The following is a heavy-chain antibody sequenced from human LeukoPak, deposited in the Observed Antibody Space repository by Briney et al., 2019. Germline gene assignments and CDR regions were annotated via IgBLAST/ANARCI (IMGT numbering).Heavy chain of an antibody. CDR3: ARRRIEMATMYLDY. Sequence: PGGSPRLSCAASGFTFNNYAMGWVRQAPGKGLEWVSVISGSSAGIKYADSVKGRFTISRDNAKNSLYLQMNSLRAEDTAVYYCARRRIEMATMYLDYWGQGTLVTVSS. CDR2: ISGSSAGI. V-gene: IGHV3-21*01. D-gene: IGHD5-24*01. J-gene: IGHJ4*02. CDR1: GFTFNNYA.